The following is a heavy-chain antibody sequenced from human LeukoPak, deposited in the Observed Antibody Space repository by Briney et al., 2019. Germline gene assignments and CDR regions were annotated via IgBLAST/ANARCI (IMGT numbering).Heavy chain of an antibody. J-gene: IGHJ4*02. CDR3: AGAEPRGIIWYPY. Sequence: NPSGTLSLTCAVSGASISSNNWWRSWVRQPPGKGLEWIGEIYHSGCTNYNPSLKSRVTMSVDKSKNQFSLKLSSVTAADTAVYYCAGAEPRGIIWYPYWGQGTLVIVSS. D-gene: IGHD6-13*01. CDR2: IYHSGCT. V-gene: IGHV4-4*02. CDR1: GASISSNNW.